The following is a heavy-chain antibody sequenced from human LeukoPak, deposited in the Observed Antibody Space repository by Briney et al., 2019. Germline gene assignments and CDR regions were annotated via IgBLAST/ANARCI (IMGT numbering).Heavy chain of an antibody. J-gene: IGHJ4*02. CDR3: ARDMAARPSTFDH. CDR1: GGSFSGYY. D-gene: IGHD6-6*01. CDR2: INHSGST. V-gene: IGHV4-34*01. Sequence: SETLSLTCAVYGGSFSGYYWSWIREPPGKGLEWIGEINHSGSTNYNPSLKSRVTISVDTSKNQFSLKLSSVTAADTAVYYCARDMAARPSTFDHWGQGTLVTVSS.